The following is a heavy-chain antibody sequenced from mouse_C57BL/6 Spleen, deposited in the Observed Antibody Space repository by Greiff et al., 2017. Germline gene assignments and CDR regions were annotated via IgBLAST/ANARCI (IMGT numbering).Heavy chain of an antibody. D-gene: IGHD2-2*01. V-gene: IGHV1-64*01. CDR2: IHPNSGST. CDR3: ARRMVTRGVDY. J-gene: IGHJ2*01. CDR1: GYTFTSYW. Sequence: QVQLKQPGAELVKPGASVKLSCKASGYTFTSYWMHWVKQRPGQGLEWIGMIHPNSGSTNYNEKFKSKATLTVDKSSSTAYMQLSSLTSEDSAVYYCARRMVTRGVDYWGQGTTLTVSS.